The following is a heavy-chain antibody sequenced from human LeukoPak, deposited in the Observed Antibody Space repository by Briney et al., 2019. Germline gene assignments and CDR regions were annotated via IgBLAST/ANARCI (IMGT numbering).Heavy chain of an antibody. CDR2: IYPSDSDT. D-gene: IGHD1-14*01. CDR1: GYNFTTSW. Sequence: GESLKISCKGSGYNFTTSWIGWVRQMPGKGLEWMGIIYPSDSDTRYSPSFQGQVTISADKSITTAYLQWSGLKASDTAMYYCARPTRTSGWYFDLWGRGTLVTVSS. V-gene: IGHV5-51*01. CDR3: ARPTRTSGWYFDL. J-gene: IGHJ2*01.